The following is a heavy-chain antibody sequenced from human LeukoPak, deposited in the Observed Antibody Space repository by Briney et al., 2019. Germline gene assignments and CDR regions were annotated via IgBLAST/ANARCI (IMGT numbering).Heavy chain of an antibody. D-gene: IGHD7-27*01. V-gene: IGHV3-30-3*01. Sequence: GGSLRLSCAASGFTFSSYAMHWVRQAPGKGLEWVAVISYDGSNKYYADSVKGRFTISRDNSKNTLYLQMNSLRAEDTAVYYCARGTGDLDYWGQGILVTVSS. J-gene: IGHJ4*02. CDR3: ARGTGDLDY. CDR2: ISYDGSNK. CDR1: GFTFSSYA.